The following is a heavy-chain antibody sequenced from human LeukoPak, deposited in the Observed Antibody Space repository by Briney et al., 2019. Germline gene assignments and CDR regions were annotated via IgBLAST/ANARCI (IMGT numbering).Heavy chain of an antibody. D-gene: IGHD2-2*01. V-gene: IGHV3-48*01. CDR2: TSSSSSTI. J-gene: IGHJ4*02. CDR1: GFTFSSYS. Sequence: GGSLRLSCAASGFTFSSYSMNWVRQAPGEGLEWVSYTSSSSSTIYYADSVKGRFTISRDNAKNSLYLQMNSLRAEDTAVYYCAGYCSSTSCLWFSDYWGQGTLVTVSS. CDR3: AGYCSSTSCLWFSDY.